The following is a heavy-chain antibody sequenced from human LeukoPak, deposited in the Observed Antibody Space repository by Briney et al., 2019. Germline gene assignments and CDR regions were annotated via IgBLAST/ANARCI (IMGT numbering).Heavy chain of an antibody. J-gene: IGHJ6*03. CDR3: AKVGSSSSGGTYYYYYMDV. CDR2: IRYDGSNK. V-gene: IGHV3-30*02. Sequence: SGGSLRLSCAASGFTFSSYGMHWVRQAPGRGLEWVAFIRYDGSNKYYADSVKGRFTISRDNSKNTLYLQMNSLRAEDTAVYYCAKVGSSSSGGTYYYYYMDVWGKGTTVTVSS. CDR1: GFTFSSYG. D-gene: IGHD6-6*01.